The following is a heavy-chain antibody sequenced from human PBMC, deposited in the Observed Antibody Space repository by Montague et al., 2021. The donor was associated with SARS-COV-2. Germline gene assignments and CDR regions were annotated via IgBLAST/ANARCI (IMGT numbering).Heavy chain of an antibody. V-gene: IGHV6-1*01. CDR2: TYYRSKWNS. D-gene: IGHD6-19*01. Sequence: CAISGDSVTRTRDSGGGSRRTRSNGRDGRGRTYYRSKWNSDYAPSVRGRLTVNPDASKNEFSLELDYVTPEDTAVYYCVRYSGWFYFDFWGQGTLVTVSS. CDR3: VRYSGWFYFDF. J-gene: IGHJ4*02. CDR1: GDSVTRTRDS.